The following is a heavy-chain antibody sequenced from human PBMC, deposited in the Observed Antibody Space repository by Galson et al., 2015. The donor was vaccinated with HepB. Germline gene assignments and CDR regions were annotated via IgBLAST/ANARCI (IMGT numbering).Heavy chain of an antibody. CDR1: RFALSNYG. Sequence: SLRLSCAASRFALSNYGMTWDRQAPGKGLEWVSGVSVNGGSTYYADSVKGRFTISRDNSRNTLYLQMNSLRAEDTAVYYCARDSWRSYNYYYDYGMDVWGQGTTVTVSS. V-gene: IGHV3-23*01. CDR3: ARDSWRSYNYYYDYGMDV. D-gene: IGHD3-16*01. J-gene: IGHJ6*01. CDR2: VSVNGGST.